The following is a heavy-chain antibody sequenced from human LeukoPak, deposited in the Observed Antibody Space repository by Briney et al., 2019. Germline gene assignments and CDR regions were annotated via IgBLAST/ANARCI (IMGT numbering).Heavy chain of an antibody. Sequence: PGGSLRLSCAASGFTFASYAMSWVRQARGKGLEWVSAISGSGGSTYYADSVKGRFTISRDNYKKTLYLQMNSLRAEDTAVYYCAKDLVVVPAAWGQGTLVTVSS. CDR2: ISGSGGST. CDR3: AKDLVVVPAA. CDR1: GFTFASYA. V-gene: IGHV3-23*01. D-gene: IGHD2-2*01. J-gene: IGHJ4*02.